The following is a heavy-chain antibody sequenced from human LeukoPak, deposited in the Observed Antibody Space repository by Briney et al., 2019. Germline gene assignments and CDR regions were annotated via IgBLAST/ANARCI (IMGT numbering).Heavy chain of an antibody. Sequence: EASVKVSCKPSGYTFTSYDINWVRQATGQGLEWMGWMNPNSGNTGYAQKFQGRVTMTRNTSISTAYMELSSLRSEDTAVYYCARGGVQLGFGELLLGDAFDIWGQGTMVTVSS. CDR1: GYTFTSYD. CDR2: MNPNSGNT. D-gene: IGHD3-10*01. CDR3: ARGGVQLGFGELLLGDAFDI. V-gene: IGHV1-8*01. J-gene: IGHJ3*02.